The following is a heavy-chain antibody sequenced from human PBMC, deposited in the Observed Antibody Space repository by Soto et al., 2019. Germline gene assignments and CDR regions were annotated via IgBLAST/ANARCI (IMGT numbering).Heavy chain of an antibody. CDR2: INHSGST. Sequence: SETLSLTCAVYGGSFSGYYWSWIRQPPGKGLEWIGEINHSGSTNYNPSLKSRVTISVDTSKNQFSLKLSSVTAADTAVYYCARRTAVSDIVVVPAASLTVARGWFDPWGQGTLVTVSS. D-gene: IGHD2-2*01. J-gene: IGHJ5*02. V-gene: IGHV4-34*01. CDR3: ARRTAVSDIVVVPAASLTVARGWFDP. CDR1: GGSFSGYY.